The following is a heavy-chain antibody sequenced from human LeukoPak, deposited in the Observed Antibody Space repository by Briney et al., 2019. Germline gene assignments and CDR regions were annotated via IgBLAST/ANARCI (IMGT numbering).Heavy chain of an antibody. J-gene: IGHJ5*02. D-gene: IGHD2-2*01. CDR1: GFTFSSYE. CDR3: AKGMPTNWFDP. CDR2: ISSSGSTI. V-gene: IGHV3-48*03. Sequence: QTGGSLRLSCAASGFTFSSYEMNWVRQAPGKGLEWVSYISSSGSTIYYADSVKGRFTISRDNAKNSLYLQMNSLRAEDTAVYYCAKGMPTNWFDPWGQGTLVTVSS.